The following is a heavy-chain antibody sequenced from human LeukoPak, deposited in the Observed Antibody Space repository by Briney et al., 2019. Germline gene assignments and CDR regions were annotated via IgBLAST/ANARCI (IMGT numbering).Heavy chain of an antibody. CDR2: ISYDGSNQ. J-gene: IGHJ5*02. CDR3: AKSFSYDSSGYLGS. V-gene: IGHV3-30*18. D-gene: IGHD3-22*01. CDR1: GFTFSSHG. Sequence: QPGRSLRLSCTASGFTFSSHGMHWVRQAPGKGLEWVAVISYDGSNQYYADSVKGRFTISRDTSKNTLHLQMNSLRAEDTAVYYCAKSFSYDSSGYLGSWGQGTLVTVSS.